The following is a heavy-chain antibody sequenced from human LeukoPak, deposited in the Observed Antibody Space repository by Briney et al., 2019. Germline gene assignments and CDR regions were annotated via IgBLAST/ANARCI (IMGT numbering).Heavy chain of an antibody. V-gene: IGHV3-13*01. CDR1: GFSFSIYD. CDR2: IGTAGDT. CDR3: ATLVPAAMTLDAFDI. Sequence: HSGGSLRLSCAASGFSFSIYDMHWVRQATGKGLEWVSGIGTAGDTYYSDSVKGRLTISRENALNSLYLQMNSLRAGDTAVYYCATLVPAAMTLDAFDIWGQGTMVTVSS. J-gene: IGHJ3*02. D-gene: IGHD2-2*01.